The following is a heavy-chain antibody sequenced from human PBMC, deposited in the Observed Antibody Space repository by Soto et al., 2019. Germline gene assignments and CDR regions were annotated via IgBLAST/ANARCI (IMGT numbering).Heavy chain of an antibody. D-gene: IGHD1-26*01. CDR1: DFSFRSYS. J-gene: IGHJ3*01. V-gene: IGHV3-23*01. CDR3: AKLMIGVGATSAFDL. Sequence: GGSLRLSCAASDFSFRSYSITWGRQAPGKGLDWVAVISGSGGSMWYADSVKGRFSISRDNFKNTVYLQLNSLRVDDTALYYCAKLMIGVGATSAFDLWGQGTMVTVSS. CDR2: ISGSGGSM.